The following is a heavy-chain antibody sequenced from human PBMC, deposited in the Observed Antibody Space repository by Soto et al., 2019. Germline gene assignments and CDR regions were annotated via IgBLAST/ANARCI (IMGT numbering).Heavy chain of an antibody. V-gene: IGHV3-21*01. J-gene: IGHJ4*02. CDR3: XXLVSAGHXGAVY. D-gene: IGHD6-13*01. CDR1: GFTFSSYS. Sequence: EVQLVESGGGLVKPGGSLRLSFAASGFTFSSYSMNWVRXAPXXXLEWVSSISSSSSYIYYADSVKGRFTISRDNXXXXXXXXXXXXXXXXXXXXXXXXLVSAGHXGAVYWGQGTLVTVSS. CDR2: ISSSSSYI.